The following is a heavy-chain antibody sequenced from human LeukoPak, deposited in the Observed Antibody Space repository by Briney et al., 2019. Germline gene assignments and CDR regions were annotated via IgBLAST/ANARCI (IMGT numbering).Heavy chain of an antibody. Sequence: ASVKVSCKASGYTFTGYYIHWVRQAPGQGLEWMGWINPNSGGTNYAQKFQGRVTMTRDTSISTAYMELSRLRSDDTAVYYCASTWGGSGSYYPFKYYYYYYMDVWGKGTTVTVSS. D-gene: IGHD3-10*01. J-gene: IGHJ6*03. CDR1: GYTFTGYY. V-gene: IGHV1-2*02. CDR2: INPNSGGT. CDR3: ASTWGGSGSYYPFKYYYYYYMDV.